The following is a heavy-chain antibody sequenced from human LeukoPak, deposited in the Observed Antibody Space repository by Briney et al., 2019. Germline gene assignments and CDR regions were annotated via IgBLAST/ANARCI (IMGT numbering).Heavy chain of an antibody. Sequence: GGSLRLSCAASGFTFSSYDMHWVRHAPGKGLEWVAVMWSDGSNKYHADSVKGRFTISRDNSKNTLYLQMNSLRAEDTAVYYCARNSALDYWGQGTLVTVSS. CDR3: ARNSALDY. CDR1: GFTFSSYD. J-gene: IGHJ4*02. D-gene: IGHD2/OR15-2a*01. CDR2: MWSDGSNK. V-gene: IGHV3-33*01.